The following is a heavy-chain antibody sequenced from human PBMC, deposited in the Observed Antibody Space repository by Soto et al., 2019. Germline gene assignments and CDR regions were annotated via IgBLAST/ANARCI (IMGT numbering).Heavy chain of an antibody. CDR3: STRAYDTNGYYRFDP. Sequence: SETLSLTCTVSGDSISSGALYWSWIRQHPGKGLEWLGYIYYRGRTYYNPSLKSRLTISLDTSKKQFSLALSAVTAADTAMYYCSTRAYDTNGYYRFDPWGQGTLVTVSS. J-gene: IGHJ5*01. CDR2: IYYRGRT. CDR1: GDSISSGALY. D-gene: IGHD3-22*01. V-gene: IGHV4-31*03.